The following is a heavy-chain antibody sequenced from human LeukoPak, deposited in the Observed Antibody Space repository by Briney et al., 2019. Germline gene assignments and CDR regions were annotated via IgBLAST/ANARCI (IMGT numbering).Heavy chain of an antibody. Sequence: LETLSLTCAVYGGSFSDYYWGWIRQPPGKGLEWIGSIYHSGSTYYNPTLKSRVTISVDTSKNQFSLKLSSVTAADTAVYYCARGSVSNAFDIWGQGTMVTVSS. CDR3: ARGSVSNAFDI. CDR1: GGSFSDYY. D-gene: IGHD2-8*01. J-gene: IGHJ3*02. V-gene: IGHV4-38-2*01. CDR2: IYHSGST.